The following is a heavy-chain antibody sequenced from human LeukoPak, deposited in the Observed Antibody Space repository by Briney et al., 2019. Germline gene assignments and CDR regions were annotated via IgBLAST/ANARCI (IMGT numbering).Heavy chain of an antibody. CDR2: ISYTGST. Sequence: SETLSLTRTVSGGYISSSSYYWGSIRQPPGKGLEWIGSISYTGSTYYNPSLKSRVSISADTSKNQFSLKLSSVTTADTAIYYCARSFGYSYGLPFDYWGQGNLVTVSS. D-gene: IGHD5-18*01. CDR1: GGYISSSSYY. J-gene: IGHJ4*02. V-gene: IGHV4-39*01. CDR3: ARSFGYSYGLPFDY.